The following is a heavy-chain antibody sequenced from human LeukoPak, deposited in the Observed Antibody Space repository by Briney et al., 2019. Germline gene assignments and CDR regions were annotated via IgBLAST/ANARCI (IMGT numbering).Heavy chain of an antibody. V-gene: IGHV3-23*01. CDR2: ISGGGGNT. CDR1: GFTFSTYA. D-gene: IGHD6-19*01. CDR3: ATAPGSSGSGRGAFDI. J-gene: IGHJ3*02. Sequence: PGGSLRLSCAASGFTFSTYAMSWVRQAPGKGLEWVSVISGGGGNTYYADSVKGWFTISRDNSKNTVYLQMNSLRAEDTAVYYCATAPGSSGSGRGAFDIWGQGTMVTVS.